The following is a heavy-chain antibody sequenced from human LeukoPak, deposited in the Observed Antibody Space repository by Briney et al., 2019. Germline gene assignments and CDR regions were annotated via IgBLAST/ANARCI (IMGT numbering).Heavy chain of an antibody. D-gene: IGHD2-8*02. Sequence: SETLSLTCTVSGGSISGGGYYWSWIRQPAGKGLEYIGRILTSGGTNYNSSLKSRVTTSVDTSKNQFSLKLSSVTAADTAVYYCARDRGDFTAAFDIWGQGTMVTVSS. J-gene: IGHJ3*02. CDR1: GGSISGGGYY. CDR3: ARDRGDFTAAFDI. CDR2: ILTSGGT. V-gene: IGHV4-61*02.